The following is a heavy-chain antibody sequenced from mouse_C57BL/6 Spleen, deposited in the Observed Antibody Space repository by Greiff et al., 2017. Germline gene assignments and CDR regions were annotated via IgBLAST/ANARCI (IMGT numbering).Heavy chain of an antibody. D-gene: IGHD2-3*01. CDR3: ARSDGYYSYYFDY. J-gene: IGHJ2*01. CDR1: GYTFTSYW. V-gene: IGHV1-69*01. Sequence: VQLQQPGAELVMPGASVKLSCKASGYTFTSYWMHWVKQRPGQGLEWIGEIDPSDSYTNYNQKFKGKSTLTVDKSSSTAYMQLSSLTSEDSAVYYCARSDGYYSYYFDYWGQGTTLTVSS. CDR2: IDPSDSYT.